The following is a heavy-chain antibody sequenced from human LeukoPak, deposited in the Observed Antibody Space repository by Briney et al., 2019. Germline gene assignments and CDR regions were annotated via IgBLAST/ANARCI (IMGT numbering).Heavy chain of an antibody. V-gene: IGHV4-34*01. J-gene: IGHJ3*02. CDR1: GGSFSGYY. CDR3: ARVGIAALDAFDI. D-gene: IGHD6-6*01. Sequence: SETLSLTCAVYGGSFSGYYWSWIRQPPGKGLEWIGEINHSGSTNYNPSLKSRVTISVDTSKNQFSLKLSSVTAADTAVYYCARVGIAALDAFDIWGQGTTVTVSS. CDR2: INHSGST.